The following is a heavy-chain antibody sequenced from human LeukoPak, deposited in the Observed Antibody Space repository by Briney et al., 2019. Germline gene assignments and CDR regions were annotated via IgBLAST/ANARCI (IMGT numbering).Heavy chain of an antibody. CDR1: EFTFSNYG. CDR3: SRDQTPYY. J-gene: IGHJ4*02. CDR2: IASKTYGGTA. Sequence: GGSLRLSCAASEFTFSNYGMHWVRQAPGKGLEWVGFIASKTYGGTAEYAASVKGRFTISRDDSKSIAYLQMNSLKTEDTAVYFCSRDQTPYYWGQGTLVTVSS. V-gene: IGHV3-49*04.